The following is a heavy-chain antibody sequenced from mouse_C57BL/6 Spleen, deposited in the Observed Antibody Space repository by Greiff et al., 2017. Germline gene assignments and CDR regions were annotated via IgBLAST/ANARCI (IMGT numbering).Heavy chain of an antibody. CDR1: GFTFSSYG. CDR2: ISSGGSYT. J-gene: IGHJ4*01. CDR3: ARDAMDY. V-gene: IGHV5-6*01. Sequence: EVQGVESGGDLVKPGGSLKLSCAASGFTFSSYGMSWVRQTPDKRLEWVATISSGGSYTYYPDSVKGRFTISRDNAKNTLYLQMSSLKSEDTAMYYCARDAMDYWGQGTSVTVSS.